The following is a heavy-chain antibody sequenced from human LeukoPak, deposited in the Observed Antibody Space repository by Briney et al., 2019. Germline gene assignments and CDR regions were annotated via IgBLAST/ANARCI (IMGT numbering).Heavy chain of an antibody. V-gene: IGHV3-48*01. CDR2: ISSSSSAI. CDR3: ARGGAARPDY. D-gene: IGHD6-6*01. J-gene: IGHJ4*02. Sequence: TGGSLRLSCAASGFTFSGYGMNWVRQTPGKGLEWVPYISSSSSAINYADSVRGRFTISRDNAKNSLYLQMNSLRPEDTAVYYRARGGAARPDYWGQGTLVTVSS. CDR1: GFTFSGYG.